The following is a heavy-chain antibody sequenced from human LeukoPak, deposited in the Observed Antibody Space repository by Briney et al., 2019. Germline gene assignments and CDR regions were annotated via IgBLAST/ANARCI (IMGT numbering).Heavy chain of an antibody. V-gene: IGHV3-30*18. CDR2: TSFDGGKS. J-gene: IGHJ5*02. D-gene: IGHD1-26*01. CDR1: GFSFNNYA. Sequence: GGSLRLSCGASGFSFNNYAMHWVRQAPGKGLEWVALTSFDGGKSYYADSVKGRFTISRDNSKNTLYLQMNSLRDDDTAVYYCAKDPAYSGAEGGFAAWGQGTLVTVSS. CDR3: AKDPAYSGAEGGFAA.